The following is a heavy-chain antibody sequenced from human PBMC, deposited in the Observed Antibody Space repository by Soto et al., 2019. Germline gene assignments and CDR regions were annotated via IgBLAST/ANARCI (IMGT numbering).Heavy chain of an antibody. CDR1: GYTFTSYY. D-gene: IGHD3-22*01. Sequence: ASVKVSCKASGYTFTSYYMHWVRQAPGQGLEWMGIINPSGGSTSYAQKFQGRVTMTRDTSTSTVYMELSSLRSEDTAVYYCARGSTMIVVAQVGHDAFDIWGKGTMVTVPS. J-gene: IGHJ3*02. CDR3: ARGSTMIVVAQVGHDAFDI. V-gene: IGHV1-46*01. CDR2: INPSGGST.